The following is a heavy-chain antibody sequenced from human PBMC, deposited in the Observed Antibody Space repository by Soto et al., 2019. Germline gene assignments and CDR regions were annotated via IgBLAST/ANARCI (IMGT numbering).Heavy chain of an antibody. V-gene: IGHV4-61*01. CDR2: IYYSGSP. J-gene: IGHJ4*02. Sequence: ASETLSLPCTVSGVSVNSGTYYWSWIRQPTGKGLEWIGYIYYSGSPSYNPSLKSRVTISVDTSKNQCSLKLSSVTAADTAVDYCSRGGYDNPEGYWGQGTLVTVSS. CDR3: SRGGYDNPEGY. CDR1: GVSVNSGTYY. D-gene: IGHD3-22*01.